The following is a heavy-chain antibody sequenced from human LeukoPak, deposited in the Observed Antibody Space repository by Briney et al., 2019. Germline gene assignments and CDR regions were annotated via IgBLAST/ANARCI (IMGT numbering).Heavy chain of an antibody. V-gene: IGHV5-51*01. J-gene: IGHJ4*02. CDR3: ARVGSSSWFLDY. CDR1: GYRFTTYW. CDR2: IYPGDSET. D-gene: IGHD6-13*01. Sequence: GESLKISCKASGYRFTTYWIGWVRQMPGKGLEWMGIIYPGDSETKYSPSFQGQVTISADKSISTAYLQWSSLKASDTAMYYCARVGSSSWFLDYWGQGTLVTVSS.